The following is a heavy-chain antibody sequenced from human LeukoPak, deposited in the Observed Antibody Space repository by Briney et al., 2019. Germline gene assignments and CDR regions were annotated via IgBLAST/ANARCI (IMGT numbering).Heavy chain of an antibody. J-gene: IGHJ4*02. Sequence: GGSLRLSCAASGFTFSSFAMAWFRQAPGKGLEWVALISGVSDAIHYADSVKGRFIISRDNSKSTLFLQMNGLRADDSAIYYCAKESNWLPSYWGQGTRVTVSS. CDR1: GFTFSSFA. CDR3: AKESNWLPSY. V-gene: IGHV3-23*01. D-gene: IGHD6-19*01. CDR2: ISGVSDAI.